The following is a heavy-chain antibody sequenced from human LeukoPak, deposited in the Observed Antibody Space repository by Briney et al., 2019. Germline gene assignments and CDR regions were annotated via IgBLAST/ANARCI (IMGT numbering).Heavy chain of an antibody. CDR1: AFTFSDYS. CDR2: INGRSSTI. CDR3: ARDRLKSGSYYFDY. V-gene: IGHV3-48*01. Sequence: PGGSLRLSCAASAFTFSDYSMNWVRQAPGKGLEWVSYINGRSSTIYYADSVKGRFTISRDNAKSSMYLQMNSLRAEDTAVYYCARDRLKSGSYYFDYWGQGTLVTVSS. J-gene: IGHJ4*02. D-gene: IGHD1-26*01.